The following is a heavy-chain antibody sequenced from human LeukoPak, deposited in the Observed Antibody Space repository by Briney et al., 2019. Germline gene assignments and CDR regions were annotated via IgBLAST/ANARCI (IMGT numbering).Heavy chain of an antibody. CDR2: TNWDGGRT. Sequence: PGGSLRLSCAASGFTFDDYAMSWVRQTPGKGLEWVSGTNWDGGRTGYADSVKGRFTISRDNAKNSLYLQMNNLRAEDTAVYYCARVGGSGVDHYYYYMDVWGKGTTVTVSS. J-gene: IGHJ6*03. V-gene: IGHV3-20*04. D-gene: IGHD3-10*01. CDR1: GFTFDDYA. CDR3: ARVGGSGVDHYYYYMDV.